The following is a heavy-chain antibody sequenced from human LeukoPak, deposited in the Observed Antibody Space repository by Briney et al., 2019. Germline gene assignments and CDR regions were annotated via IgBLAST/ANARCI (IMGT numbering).Heavy chain of an antibody. J-gene: IGHJ4*02. Sequence: KPSETLSPACTVSGASISSYCWSWIRQPAGKGLEWIGRIYTSGSTNYNPSLKSRVTMSVGTSKNQFSLKLSSVTAADTAVYYCASSPSPYFDYWGQGTLVTVSS. CDR1: GASISSYC. V-gene: IGHV4-4*07. CDR2: IYTSGST. CDR3: ASSPSPYFDY.